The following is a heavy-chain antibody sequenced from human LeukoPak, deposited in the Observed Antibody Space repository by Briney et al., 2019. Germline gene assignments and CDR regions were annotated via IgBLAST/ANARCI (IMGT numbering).Heavy chain of an antibody. CDR2: ISFDGSNN. V-gene: IGHV3-30*01. Sequence: GGPLRLSCAASGFTFSSYAMHWVRQAPGKGLEWVAVISFDGSNNYYADSVKGRFTISRDNSMNTLYLKMNSLRAGDTSVYYCARSKYSGSYYGIDYWGQGTLVTVSS. J-gene: IGHJ4*02. CDR1: GFTFSSYA. D-gene: IGHD1-26*01. CDR3: ARSKYSGSYYGIDY.